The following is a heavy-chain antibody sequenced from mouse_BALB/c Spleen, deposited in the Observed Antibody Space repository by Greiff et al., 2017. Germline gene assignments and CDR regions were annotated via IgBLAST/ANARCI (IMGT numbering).Heavy chain of an antibody. V-gene: IGHV5-6-4*01. CDR2: ISSGGSYT. J-gene: IGHJ4*01. CDR1: GFTFSSYT. CDR3: TRGMETARATFAMDY. Sequence: EVQGVESGGGLVKPGGSLKLSCAASGFTFSSYTMSWVRQTPEKRLEWVATISSGGSYTYYPDSVKGRFTISRDNAKNTLYLQMSSLKSEDTAMYYCTRGMETARATFAMDYWGQGTSVTVSS. D-gene: IGHD3-2*01.